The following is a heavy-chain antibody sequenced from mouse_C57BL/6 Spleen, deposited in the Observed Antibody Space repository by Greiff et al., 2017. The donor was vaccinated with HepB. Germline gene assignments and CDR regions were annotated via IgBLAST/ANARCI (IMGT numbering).Heavy chain of an antibody. CDR3: ASWDEGLDY. CDR1: GYTFTDYY. J-gene: IGHJ2*01. V-gene: IGHV1-26*01. CDR2: INPNNGGT. Sequence: EVQLQQSGPELVKPGASVKISCKASGYTFTDYYMNWVKQSHGKSLEWIGDINPNNGGTSYNQKFKGKATLTVDKSSSTAYMELRSLTSEDSAVYYCASWDEGLDYWGQGTTLTVSS. D-gene: IGHD4-1*01.